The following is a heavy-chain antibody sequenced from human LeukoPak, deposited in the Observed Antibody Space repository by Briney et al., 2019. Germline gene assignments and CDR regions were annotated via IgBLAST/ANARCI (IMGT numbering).Heavy chain of an antibody. V-gene: IGHV3-30*18. J-gene: IGHJ4*02. CDR2: ISYDGSNK. D-gene: IGHD2-15*01. Sequence: GGSLRLPCAASGFTFSSYGMHWVRQAPGKGLEWVAVISYDGSNKYYADSVKGRFTISRDNSKNTLYLQMNSLRAEDTAVYYCAKDAYVGYCSGGSCLMNNYWGQGTLVTVSS. CDR1: GFTFSSYG. CDR3: AKDAYVGYCSGGSCLMNNY.